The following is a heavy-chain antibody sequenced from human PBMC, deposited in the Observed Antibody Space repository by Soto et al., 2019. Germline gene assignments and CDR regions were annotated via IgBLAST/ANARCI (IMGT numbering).Heavy chain of an antibody. CDR2: IRSKPNTDAT. D-gene: IGHD2-15*01. V-gene: IGHV3-73*01. CDR3: TRHVDCSGGSCYSGYYYYMDV. J-gene: IGHJ6*03. CDR1: GFTVSDSA. Sequence: PGGSLRLSCAASGFTVSDSAMHWVRQASGKGLEWVGRIRSKPNTDATAYAASVKGRFTISRDDSKNTAYLQMNSLKTEDTAVYYCTRHVDCSGGSCYSGYYYYMDVWGKGTTVTVSS.